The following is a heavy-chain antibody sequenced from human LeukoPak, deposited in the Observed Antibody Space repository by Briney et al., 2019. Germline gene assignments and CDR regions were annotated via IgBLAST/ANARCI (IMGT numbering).Heavy chain of an antibody. J-gene: IGHJ4*02. CDR2: ISGSGGST. D-gene: IGHD6-13*01. V-gene: IGHV3-23*01. CDR3: GKIAAVGYFDY. Sequence: GXXLRLSCAASGFTFSSYAMSWVRQAPGKGLEWVSAISGSGGSTYYADSVKGRFTISRDNSKKTLYLQMNSLRAEDTAVYYCGKIAAVGYFDYWGQGTPVTVSS. CDR1: GFTFSSYA.